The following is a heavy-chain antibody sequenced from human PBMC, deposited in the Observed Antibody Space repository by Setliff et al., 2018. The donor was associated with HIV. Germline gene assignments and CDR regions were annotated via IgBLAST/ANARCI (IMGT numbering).Heavy chain of an antibody. D-gene: IGHD2-15*01. V-gene: IGHV3-30-3*01. CDR1: GFTFSSYA. CDR2: ISYDGSNK. CDR3: ARVQLGYCSGGSCYGVDY. Sequence: QPGGSLRLSCAASGFTFSSYAMHWVRQAPGKGLEWVAVISYDGSNKYYADSVKGRFTISRDNSKNTLYLQMNSLRAEDTAVYYCARVQLGYCSGGSCYGVDYWGQGTLVTVSS. J-gene: IGHJ4*02.